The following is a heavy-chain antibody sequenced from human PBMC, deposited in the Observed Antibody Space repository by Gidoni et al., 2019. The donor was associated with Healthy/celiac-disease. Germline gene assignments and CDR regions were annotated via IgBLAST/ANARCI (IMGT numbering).Heavy chain of an antibody. CDR2: IWYDGSNK. CDR1: GFTFSSYG. J-gene: IGHJ6*02. V-gene: IGHV3-33*01. D-gene: IGHD3-3*01. Sequence: QVQLVESGGGVVQPGRSLRLSCAASGFTFSSYGMPWVRQAPGKGLEWVAVIWYDGSNKYYADSVKGRFTISRGNSKNTLYLQMNSRRAEDTAVYYCARGKPLGYYDFWSGRYGMDVWGQGTTVTVSS. CDR3: ARGKPLGYYDFWSGRYGMDV.